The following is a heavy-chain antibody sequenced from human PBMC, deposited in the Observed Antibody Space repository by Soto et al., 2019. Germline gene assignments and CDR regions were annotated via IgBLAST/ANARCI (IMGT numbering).Heavy chain of an antibody. D-gene: IGHD3-22*01. J-gene: IGHJ4*02. CDR2: ISYDGSNK. V-gene: IGHV3-30-3*01. Sequence: HPGGSLRLSCAASGFTFSRYAMHWVREAPEKGLEWVAVISYDGSNKYYADSVKGRFTISRDNSKNTLYLQMNSLRAEDTAVYYCARDRLMNYYDSSAPDYWGQGTLVTVSS. CDR3: ARDRLMNYYDSSAPDY. CDR1: GFTFSRYA.